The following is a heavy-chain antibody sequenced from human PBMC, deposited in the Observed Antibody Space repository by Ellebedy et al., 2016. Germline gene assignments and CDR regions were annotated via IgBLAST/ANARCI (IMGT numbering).Heavy chain of an antibody. CDR1: GFTVSSNY. CDR2: IYSGGST. V-gene: IGHV3-66*01. CDR3: ATGRINGYEY. J-gene: IGHJ4*02. Sequence: GESLKISXAASGFTVSSNYMSWVRQAPGKGLEWVSVIYSGGSTYYADSVKGRFTISRDNSKNTLYLQMNSLRAEDTAVYYCATGRINGYEYWGQGTLVAVSS. D-gene: IGHD5-12*01.